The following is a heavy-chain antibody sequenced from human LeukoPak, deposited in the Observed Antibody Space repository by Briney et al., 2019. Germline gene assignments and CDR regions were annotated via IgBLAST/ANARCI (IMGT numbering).Heavy chain of an antibody. V-gene: IGHV1-8*01. D-gene: IGHD5-18*01. Sequence: ASVKVSCKASGYTFTSYDINWVRQATGQGLEWMGRMSPNSGNTGYAQKFQGRVTMTRNTSISTAYMELSSLRSEDTAVYYCARGHTAMVPRGFDYWGQGTLVTVSS. CDR1: GYTFTSYD. CDR2: MSPNSGNT. J-gene: IGHJ4*02. CDR3: ARGHTAMVPRGFDY.